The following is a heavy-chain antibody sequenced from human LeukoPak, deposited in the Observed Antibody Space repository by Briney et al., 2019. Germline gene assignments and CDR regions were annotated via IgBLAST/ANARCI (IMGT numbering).Heavy chain of an antibody. CDR2: IYNGGNT. J-gene: IGHJ4*02. CDR1: GVSINTYY. D-gene: IGHD1-26*01. CDR3: AAGPWELDF. Sequence: SETLSLTCTVSGVSINTYYASWIRQAPGKGLGFIGFIYNGGNTNYNPSLKSRATISVDTSNNQFSLRLTSVTASDTAMYYCAAGPWELDFWGQGTLLTVSS. V-gene: IGHV4-4*09.